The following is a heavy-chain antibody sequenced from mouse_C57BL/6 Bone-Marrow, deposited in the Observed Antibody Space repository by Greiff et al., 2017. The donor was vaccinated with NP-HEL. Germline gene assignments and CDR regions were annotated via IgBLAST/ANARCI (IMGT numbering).Heavy chain of an antibody. CDR1: GFSLSTFGMG. CDR3: ARMGDYYGSSYFDY. J-gene: IGHJ2*01. CDR2: IWWDDDK. Sequence: QVTLKVSGPGILQPSQTLSLTCSFSGFSLSTFGMGVGWIRQPSGNGLEWLAHIWWDDDKYYNPALKSRLTTSKDTSKNQVFLKIANVDTADTATYYCARMGDYYGSSYFDYWGQGTTLTVSS. V-gene: IGHV8-8*01. D-gene: IGHD1-1*01.